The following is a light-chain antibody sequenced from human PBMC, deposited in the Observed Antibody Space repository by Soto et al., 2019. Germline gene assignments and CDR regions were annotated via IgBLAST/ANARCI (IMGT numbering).Light chain of an antibody. Sequence: DIQMTQSPSTLSASVGDRVTITCRASQTISTWLAWYQQKPGKAPKFLIPKASTLESGVPSTFGVSAPGSESNLSISTLQPNDVANYFCQQDNNYPLTFGGGTNVEIK. V-gene: IGKV1-5*03. CDR2: KAS. CDR3: QQDNNYPLT. CDR1: QTISTW. J-gene: IGKJ4*01.